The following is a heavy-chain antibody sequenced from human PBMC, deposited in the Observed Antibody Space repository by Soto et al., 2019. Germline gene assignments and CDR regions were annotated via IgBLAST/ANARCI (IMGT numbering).Heavy chain of an antibody. D-gene: IGHD2-2*01. CDR2: INYSGMT. V-gene: IGHV4-39*01. CDR3: ARVDIVVVPSTTFDQ. CDR1: GGSISSSNYY. J-gene: IGHJ4*02. Sequence: QVQLQESGPGLVKPSETLFLTCTVSGGSISSSNYYWGWIRQPPGKGLEWIGSINYSGMTYYNPSPKSRVTIPVDTSKTQFSLRLSSVTAAETAVYYCARVDIVVVPSTTFDQWSQGTLVTVSS.